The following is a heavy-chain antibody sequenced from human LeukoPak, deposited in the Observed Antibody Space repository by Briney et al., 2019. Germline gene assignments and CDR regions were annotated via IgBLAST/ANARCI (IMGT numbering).Heavy chain of an antibody. CDR3: TVLMLGYHYYYGMDV. CDR2: IKSKTDGGTT. V-gene: IGHV3-15*01. Sequence: GGSLRLSCAASGFTFSNAWMSWVRQAPGKGLEWVGRIKSKTDGGTTDYAAPVKGRFTISRDDSKNTLYLQMNSLKTEDTAVYYCTVLMLGYHYYYGMDVWGQGTTVTVSS. D-gene: IGHD4/OR15-4a*01. J-gene: IGHJ6*02. CDR1: GFTFSNAW.